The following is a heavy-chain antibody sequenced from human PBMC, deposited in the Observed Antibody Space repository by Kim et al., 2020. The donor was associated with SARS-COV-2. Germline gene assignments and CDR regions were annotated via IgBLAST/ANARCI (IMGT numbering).Heavy chain of an antibody. D-gene: IGHD2-8*01. CDR1: GFTFSSYE. J-gene: IGHJ3*02. V-gene: IGHV3-48*03. CDR2: ISSSGSTI. CDR3: ARGYCTNGVCYYWLQVGYAFDI. Sequence: GGSLRLSCAASGFTFSSYEMNWVRQAPGKGLEWVSYISSSGSTIYYADSVKGRFTISRDNAKNSLYLQMNSLRAEDTAVYYCARGYCTNGVCYYWLQVGYAFDIWGQGTMVTVSS.